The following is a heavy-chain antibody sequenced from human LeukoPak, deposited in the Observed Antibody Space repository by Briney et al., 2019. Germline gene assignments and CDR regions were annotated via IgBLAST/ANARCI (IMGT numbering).Heavy chain of an antibody. Sequence: GGSLRLSCAASGFTFSSYGMHWVRQAPGKGLEWVAVISYDGSNKYYADSVKGRFTISRDNSKNTLYLQMNSLRAEDTAAYYCAKGQWLVLFPDYWGQGTLVTVSS. CDR2: ISYDGSNK. CDR3: AKGQWLVLFPDY. V-gene: IGHV3-30*18. J-gene: IGHJ4*02. CDR1: GFTFSSYG. D-gene: IGHD6-19*01.